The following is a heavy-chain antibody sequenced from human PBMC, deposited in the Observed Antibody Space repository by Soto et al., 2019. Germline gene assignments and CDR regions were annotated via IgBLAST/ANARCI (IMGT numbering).Heavy chain of an antibody. CDR2: INHSGST. CDR1: GGSFSGYY. V-gene: IGHV4-34*01. CDR3: ARGGDIVVVPAAMHYYGMDV. D-gene: IGHD2-2*01. J-gene: IGHJ6*02. Sequence: QVQLQQWGAGLLKPSETLSLTCAVYGGSFSGYYWSWIRQPPGKGLEWIGEINHSGSTNYNPFLKSRVTISVDTSKNQFSLKLSSVTAADTAVYYCARGGDIVVVPAAMHYYGMDVWGQGTTVTVSS.